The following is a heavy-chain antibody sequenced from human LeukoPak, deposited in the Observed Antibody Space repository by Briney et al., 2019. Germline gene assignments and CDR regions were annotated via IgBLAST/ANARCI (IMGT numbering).Heavy chain of an antibody. J-gene: IGHJ4*02. D-gene: IGHD3-22*01. Sequence: ASVKVSCKASGYTFTGYYMHWVRQAPGQGLEWTGRINPNSGGTNYAQKFQGRVTMTRDTSISTAYMELSRLRSDDTAVYYCARIRYYYDSSGYYLDYWGQGTLVTVSS. CDR1: GYTFTGYY. CDR2: INPNSGGT. CDR3: ARIRYYYDSSGYYLDY. V-gene: IGHV1-2*06.